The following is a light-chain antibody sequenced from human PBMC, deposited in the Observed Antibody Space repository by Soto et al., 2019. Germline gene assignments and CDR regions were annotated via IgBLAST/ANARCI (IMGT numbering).Light chain of an antibody. J-gene: IGLJ2*01. CDR1: ISDVGGYNY. Sequence: QSVVTQPASVSGSPGESVTISCTGTISDVGGYNYVSWYQQHPGKAPKLMIYEVSNRPSAVSNRFSGSKSGNTASLTISGLKAEDEADYYCSSYTSSSTLVVFGGGTKVTVL. CDR2: EVS. CDR3: SSYTSSSTLVV. V-gene: IGLV2-14*01.